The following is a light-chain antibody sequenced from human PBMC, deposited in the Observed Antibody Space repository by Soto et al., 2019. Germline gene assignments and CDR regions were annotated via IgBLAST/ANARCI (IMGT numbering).Light chain of an antibody. V-gene: IGKV3-20*01. CDR3: QQYAGPPTT. J-gene: IGKJ5*01. CDR1: QTVSNNY. CDR2: GAS. Sequence: EIVMTQSPATLSLSPGERATLSFRASQTVSNNYLAWCQQKPGQAPRVIMYGASRRATGIPDRFSGGGSGTDFTLTISRLEPEDFAVYFCQQYAGPPTTFGQGTQLEIK.